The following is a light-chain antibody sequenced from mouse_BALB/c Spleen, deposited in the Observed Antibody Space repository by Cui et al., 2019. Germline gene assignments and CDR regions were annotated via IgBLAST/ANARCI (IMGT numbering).Light chain of an antibody. CDR3: LQYDEFPYT. Sequence: DIKMTQSPSSMYASLVERATITCKASQDINSYLSWFQQKPGKSPKTLIYRANRLVDGVPSRFSGSGSGQDYSLTISSLEYEDMGIYYCLQYDEFPYTFGGGTKLEIK. CDR2: RAN. J-gene: IGKJ2*01. CDR1: QDINSY. V-gene: IGKV14-111*01.